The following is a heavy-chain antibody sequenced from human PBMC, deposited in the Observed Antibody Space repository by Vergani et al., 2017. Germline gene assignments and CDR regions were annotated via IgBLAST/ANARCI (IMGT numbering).Heavy chain of an antibody. Sequence: EVQLLESGGDFVQPGGSLRLSCAASGFTFIMHAMSWVRQAPGKGLEWVSTLSASDRRTHYADSVKGRFTISRDISKNTLFLHMNSLRPEDTAVYYGAKVGRSEVAGTFGAFDIWGQGTMVTVSS. CDR1: GFTFIMHA. D-gene: IGHD6-19*01. CDR3: AKVGRSEVAGTFGAFDI. V-gene: IGHV3-23*01. J-gene: IGHJ3*02. CDR2: LSASDRRT.